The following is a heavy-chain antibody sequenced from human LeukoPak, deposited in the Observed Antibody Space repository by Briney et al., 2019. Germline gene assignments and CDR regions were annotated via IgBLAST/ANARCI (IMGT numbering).Heavy chain of an antibody. V-gene: IGHV3-33*01. CDR2: IWYDGSNK. J-gene: IGHJ3*02. D-gene: IGHD3-22*01. CDR3: ARDVPAYYYDSSGYTDAFDI. CDR1: GFTFSSYG. Sequence: GRSLRLSCAASGFTFSSYGMHWVRQAPGKGLEWVAVIWYDGSNKYYADSVKGRFTISRDNSKNTLYLQMNSLRAEDTAVYYCARDVPAYYYDSSGYTDAFDIWAKGQWSPSLQ.